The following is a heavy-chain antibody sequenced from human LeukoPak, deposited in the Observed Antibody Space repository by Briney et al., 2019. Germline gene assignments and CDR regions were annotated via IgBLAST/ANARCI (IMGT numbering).Heavy chain of an antibody. CDR3: AAVRGLHY. CDR1: GFTFSSHA. Sequence: GGSLRLSCAASGFTFSSHAMNWVRQAPGKGLEWVSGISDSGDGTYYADSVKGRFTTSRDSSKNTLYLQMNSLSADDTAVYYCAAVRGLHYWGQGTLVTVSS. V-gene: IGHV3-23*01. CDR2: ISDSGDGT. D-gene: IGHD3/OR15-3a*01. J-gene: IGHJ4*02.